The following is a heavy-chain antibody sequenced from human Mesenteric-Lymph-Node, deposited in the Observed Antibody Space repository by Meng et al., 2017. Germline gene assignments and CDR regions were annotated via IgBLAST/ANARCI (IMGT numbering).Heavy chain of an antibody. J-gene: IGHJ6*02. CDR3: ARTPTPVTPSSYYYAMDV. CDR2: INHSGST. D-gene: IGHD4-17*01. Sequence: GSLRLSCAVYGGSFSGYYWSWIRQPPGKGLEWIGEINHSGSTNYNPSLKSRVTISVDTSKNQFSLKLSSVTAADTAVYYCARTPTPVTPSSYYYAMDVWGQGTTVTVSS. V-gene: IGHV4-34*01. CDR1: GGSFSGYY.